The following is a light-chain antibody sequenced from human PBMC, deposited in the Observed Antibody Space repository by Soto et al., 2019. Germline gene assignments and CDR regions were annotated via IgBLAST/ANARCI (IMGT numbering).Light chain of an antibody. J-gene: IGKJ1*01. V-gene: IGKV1-39*01. CDR3: QQTYTSRPWT. Sequence: DIQVTQSPSSLSASVGDRVTSTCRASQSINTFLNWYQQRPGKAPNLLIYGASNLQSGVPSRFSGSGSGTDFTLTISSLQPEDFATYYCQQTYTSRPWTFGRGTKVDIK. CDR1: QSINTF. CDR2: GAS.